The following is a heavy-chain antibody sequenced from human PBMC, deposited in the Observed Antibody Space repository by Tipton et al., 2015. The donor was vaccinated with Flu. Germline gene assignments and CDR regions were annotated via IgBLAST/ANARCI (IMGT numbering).Heavy chain of an antibody. D-gene: IGHD3-10*01. CDR3: ARARAPYYYAMDV. J-gene: IGHJ6*02. V-gene: IGHV4-59*01. CDR1: DDSITFYY. CDR2: IYSSGST. Sequence: LRLSCTVSDDSITFYYWSWVRQPPGKGLEWIGYIYSSGSTNYNPSLRGRVTISVDTSKNQLSLRLSSVTAADTAVYYCARARAPYYYAMDVWGQGTTVTVSS.